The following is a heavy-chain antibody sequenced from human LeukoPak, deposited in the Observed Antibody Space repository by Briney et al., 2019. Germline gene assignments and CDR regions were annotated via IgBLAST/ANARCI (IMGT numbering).Heavy chain of an antibody. CDR3: ARRPYQFWSGYYISRDAFDI. Sequence: SGTLSLTCDVSGGSISSSNWRSWVRQPPGKGLEWIGEIYHSGSTNYNPSLKSRVTISVDKSKNQFSLKLSSVTAADTAVYYCARRPYQFWSGYYISRDAFDIWGQGTMVTVSS. CDR2: IYHSGST. J-gene: IGHJ3*02. CDR1: GGSISSSNW. D-gene: IGHD3-3*01. V-gene: IGHV4-4*02.